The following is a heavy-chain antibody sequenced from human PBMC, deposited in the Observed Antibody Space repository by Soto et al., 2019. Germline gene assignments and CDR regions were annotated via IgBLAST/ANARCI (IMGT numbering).Heavy chain of an antibody. J-gene: IGHJ4*02. Sequence: PXETLSPTCLVAGCSMSGSYGSWIRKSPGKGLEWLGYVYYTGSTNYSPSLRSRVSISVDTSKNEFSLRLSSVTAADTAVYFCARSVAVPGAHIDYWGQGTQVTVSS. CDR2: VYYTGST. V-gene: IGHV4-59*01. CDR3: ARSVAVPGAHIDY. CDR1: GCSMSGSY. D-gene: IGHD6-19*01.